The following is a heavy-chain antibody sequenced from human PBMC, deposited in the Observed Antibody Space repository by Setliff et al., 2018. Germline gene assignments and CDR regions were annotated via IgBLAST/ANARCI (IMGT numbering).Heavy chain of an antibody. D-gene: IGHD3-22*01. CDR1: GYAFITFG. CDR2: INPVYGIA. V-gene: IGHV1-18*01. CDR3: VRGPGPSVVVAIPFDH. J-gene: IGHJ4*02. Sequence: AASVKVSCKTSGYAFITFGMSWVRQAPGQGLEWMGWINPVYGIANYARKFQGRVTMTADTSTTTAYLELTSLRYDDTAVYYCVRGPGPSVVVAIPFDHWGQGSLVTVSS.